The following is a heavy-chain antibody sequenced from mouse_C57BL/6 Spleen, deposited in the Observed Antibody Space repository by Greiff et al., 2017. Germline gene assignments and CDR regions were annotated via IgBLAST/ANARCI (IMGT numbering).Heavy chain of an antibody. CDR1: GYTFTSYW. CDR3: ARQGYGSGND. Sequence: QVQLKESGAELVKPGASVKMSCKASGYTFTSYWITWVKQRPGQGLEWIGDIYPGSGSTNYNEKFKSKATLTVDTSSSTAYMQLSSLTSEDSAVYYCARQGYGSGNDWGEGATLTESS. J-gene: IGHJ2*01. V-gene: IGHV1-55*01. CDR2: IYPGSGST. D-gene: IGHD1-1*01.